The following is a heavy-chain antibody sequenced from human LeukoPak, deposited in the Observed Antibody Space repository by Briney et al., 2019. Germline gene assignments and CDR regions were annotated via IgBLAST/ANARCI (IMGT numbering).Heavy chain of an antibody. V-gene: IGHV1-69*10. D-gene: IGHD2-21*02. J-gene: IGHJ4*02. Sequence: ASVKVSCKASGYTFTGYYMHWVRQAPGQGLEWMGGIIPILDITNYAQNFQGRVTITADKSTGTVYMELSSLRSQDTAVYYCAVLSDGAYCGGDCFYLDYWGQGTLVTVSS. CDR3: AVLSDGAYCGGDCFYLDY. CDR1: GYTFTGYY. CDR2: IIPILDIT.